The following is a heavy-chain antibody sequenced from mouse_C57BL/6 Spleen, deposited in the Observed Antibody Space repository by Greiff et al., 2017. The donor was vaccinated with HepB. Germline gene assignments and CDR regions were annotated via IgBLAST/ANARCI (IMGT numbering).Heavy chain of an antibody. CDR3: ARVLWGAMDY. D-gene: IGHD1-1*02. CDR1: GYTFTSYG. CDR2: IDPSDSYT. V-gene: IGHV1-69*01. Sequence: VQLQQSGAELARPGASVKLSCKASGYTFTSYGISWVKQRPGQGLEWIGEIDPSDSYTNYNQKFKGKSTLTVDKSSSTAYMQLSSLTSKDSAVYYCARVLWGAMDYWGQGTSVTVSS. J-gene: IGHJ4*01.